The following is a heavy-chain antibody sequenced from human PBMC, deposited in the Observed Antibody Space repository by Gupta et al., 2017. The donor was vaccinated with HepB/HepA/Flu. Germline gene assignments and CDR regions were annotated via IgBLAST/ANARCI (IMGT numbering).Heavy chain of an antibody. V-gene: IGHV3-53*01. Sequence: EVQMVESGGGLIQPGGSLRLSCAASGFTVSNNYMSWVRQAPGKGLEWVSLMYSGGSTYYADSVKGRFTISRDNTKNTLYLQMNSLRPEDTAVYYCARVTPIVDWGQGTLVTVSS. J-gene: IGHJ4*02. CDR1: GFTVSNNY. CDR3: ARVTPIVD. CDR2: MYSGGST. D-gene: IGHD2-21*01.